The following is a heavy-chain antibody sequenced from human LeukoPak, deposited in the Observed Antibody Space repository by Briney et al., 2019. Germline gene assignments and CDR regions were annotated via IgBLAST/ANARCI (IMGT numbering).Heavy chain of an antibody. Sequence: ASVKVSCKASGGTFSSYAISWVRQATGQGLEWMGWMNPNSGNTGYAQKFQGRVTMTRNTSISTAYMELSSLRSEDTAVYYCARFTASSGWPQLYGLDPWGQGTLVTVSS. CDR2: MNPNSGNT. V-gene: IGHV1-8*02. CDR3: ARFTASSGWPQLYGLDP. D-gene: IGHD6-19*01. CDR1: GGTFSSYA. J-gene: IGHJ5*02.